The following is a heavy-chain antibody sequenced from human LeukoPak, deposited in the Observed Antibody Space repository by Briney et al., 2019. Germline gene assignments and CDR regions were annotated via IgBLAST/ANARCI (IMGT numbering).Heavy chain of an antibody. CDR3: AREDWYGAVY. V-gene: IGHV3-7*01. D-gene: IGHD3-10*01. CDR2: IKQDGSEK. J-gene: IGHJ4*02. CDR1: GFTFSSYW. Sequence: GGSLRLSCAASGFTFSSYWMTWVRQAPGKGLEWVANIKQDGSEKYYVDSVKGRFTISRDNAKNSLYLQMNSLSPEDTAVYYCAREDWYGAVYWGQGTLVTVSS.